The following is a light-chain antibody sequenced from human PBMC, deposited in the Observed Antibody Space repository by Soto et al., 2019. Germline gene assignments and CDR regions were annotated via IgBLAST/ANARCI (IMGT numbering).Light chain of an antibody. J-gene: IGKJ4*01. CDR2: GAS. CDR3: QQYHTWPIT. Sequence: IFMTQSPATLSVAPGERVTFSCRASQGVSRKLAWYQHKQGQAPRLLISGASTGDTGIPARFSGSGSGTEFTLPISRLQSEDCEIYYCQQYHTWPITFGGGTKVDIK. V-gene: IGKV3-15*01. CDR1: QGVSRK.